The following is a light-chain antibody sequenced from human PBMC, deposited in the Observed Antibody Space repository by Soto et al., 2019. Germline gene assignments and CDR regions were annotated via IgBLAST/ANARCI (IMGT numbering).Light chain of an antibody. J-gene: IGKJ4*01. CDR3: QQFSGSVT. CDR2: GAS. V-gene: IGKV3-20*01. CDR1: QSVRGTY. Sequence: EVVLTQSPGTLSLSPGERATLSCRASQSVRGTYLGWYQQKPGQAPRLLIYGASKRQSGVPDRFSGGGSGTDFTLTISSLQPEDFAVYYCQQFSGSVTFGGGTKVDIK.